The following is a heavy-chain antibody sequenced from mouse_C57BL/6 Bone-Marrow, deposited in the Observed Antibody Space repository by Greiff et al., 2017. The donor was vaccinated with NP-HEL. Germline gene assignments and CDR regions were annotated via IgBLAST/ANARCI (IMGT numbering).Heavy chain of an antibody. J-gene: IGHJ1*03. CDR2: IRYSGST. V-gene: IGHV3-1*01. CDR1: GYSITSGYD. CDR3: ARDTGLRDFDV. Sequence: DVKLQESGPGMVKPSQSLSLTCTVTGYSITSGYDWHWIRHFPGNKLEWMGYIRYSGSTNYNPSLKSRISITHDTSKNHFFLKLNSVTTEDTATYYCARDTGLRDFDVWGTGTTVTVSS.